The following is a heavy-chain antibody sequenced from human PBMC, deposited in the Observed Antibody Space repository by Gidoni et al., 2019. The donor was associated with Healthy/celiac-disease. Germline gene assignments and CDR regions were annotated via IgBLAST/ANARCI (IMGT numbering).Heavy chain of an antibody. V-gene: IGHV3-9*01. CDR3: AKEAEYYDFWSGSLDY. J-gene: IGHJ4*02. Sequence: EVQLVASGGGLVQPGRSLRLSCAASGFTFDEYAMHWVRQAPGKGLEWVSGISWNSGSIGYADSVKGRFTISRDNAKNSLYLQMNSLRAEDTALYYCAKEAEYYDFWSGSLDYWGQGTLVTVSS. CDR2: ISWNSGSI. D-gene: IGHD3-3*01. CDR1: GFTFDEYA.